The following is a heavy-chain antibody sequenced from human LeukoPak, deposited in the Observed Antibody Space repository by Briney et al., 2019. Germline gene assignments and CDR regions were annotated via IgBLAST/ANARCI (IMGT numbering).Heavy chain of an antibody. V-gene: IGHV3-23*01. CDR1: GFTFSSYT. Sequence: GGSLRLSCAASGFTFSSYTMSWVRQAPGTGLEWVSTITTSDGNTYYADSVKGRFTVSRDNSKNTLFLQMNSLRAEDTAVYYCAKDGGLWVSAHWGDSWGRGTLVTVSS. D-gene: IGHD7-27*01. J-gene: IGHJ4*02. CDR3: AKDGGLWVSAHWGDS. CDR2: ITTSDGNT.